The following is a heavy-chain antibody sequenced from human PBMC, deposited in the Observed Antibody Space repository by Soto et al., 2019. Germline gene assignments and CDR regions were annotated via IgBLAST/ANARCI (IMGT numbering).Heavy chain of an antibody. CDR3: ARDKAVTSDSSGPPLYYFDY. J-gene: IGHJ4*02. D-gene: IGHD3-22*01. CDR2: IYYSGST. V-gene: IGHV4-31*03. Sequence: SETLSLTCTVPGGSISSGGYYWSWIRQHPGKGLEWIGYIYYSGSTYYNPSLKSRVTISVDTSKNQFSLKLSSVTAADTAVYYCARDKAVTSDSSGPPLYYFDYWGQGTLVTVSS. CDR1: GGSISSGGYY.